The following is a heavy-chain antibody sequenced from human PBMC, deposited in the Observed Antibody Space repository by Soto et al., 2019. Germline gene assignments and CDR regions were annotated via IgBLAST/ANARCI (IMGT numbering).Heavy chain of an antibody. CDR1: GFSFSSYV. CDR3: ARDQKFRGSGSGDAYFYAMDV. J-gene: IGHJ6*02. Sequence: GGSLRLSCAVSGFSFSSYVMYWVRQAPGKGLEWVAVIWYDGSDEYYAESVKGRFTISRDNSKNALYLQMNSLRAEDTAVYYCARDQKFRGSGSGDAYFYAMDVWGQGTAVTVSS. CDR2: IWYDGSDE. D-gene: IGHD3-10*01. V-gene: IGHV3-33*01.